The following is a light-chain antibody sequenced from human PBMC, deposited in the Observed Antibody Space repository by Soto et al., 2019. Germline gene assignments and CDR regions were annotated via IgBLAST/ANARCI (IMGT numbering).Light chain of an antibody. Sequence: EIVMTQSPATLSVSAGERANLYCRASQSVSSNLAWYQQKPGQAPRLLIYGASTRATGIPARFSGSGSGTEFTLTISSLQSEDFAVYYCQQYNNWPPITFGQGTRLEIK. CDR3: QQYNNWPPIT. V-gene: IGKV3-15*01. J-gene: IGKJ5*01. CDR1: QSVSSN. CDR2: GAS.